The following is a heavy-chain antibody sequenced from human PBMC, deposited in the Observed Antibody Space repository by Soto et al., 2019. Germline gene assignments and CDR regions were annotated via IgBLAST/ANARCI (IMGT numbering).Heavy chain of an antibody. J-gene: IGHJ1*01. Sequence: PETIWDTCIVGGDSATRGSHSWTWTRQPPGKGLEFLGYIYYTGSTNYNPSLKSRVTISVDTSKNQISLMLTSVTAADTAVYYFSLTSTGYGYGYGWGQGIPVSVSA. CDR3: SLTSTGYGYGYG. CDR2: IYYTGST. CDR1: GDSATRGSHS. V-gene: IGHV4-61*01. D-gene: IGHD2-15*01.